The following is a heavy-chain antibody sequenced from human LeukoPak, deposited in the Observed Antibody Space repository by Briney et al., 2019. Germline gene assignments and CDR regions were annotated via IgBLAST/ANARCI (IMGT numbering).Heavy chain of an antibody. CDR3: ARHDYDFWSGYHYYMEV. J-gene: IGHJ6*03. CDR1: GGTFSSYT. CDR2: IIPILGIA. D-gene: IGHD3-3*01. Sequence: SVKVSCKASGGTFSSYTISWVRQAPGQGLEWMGRIIPILGIANYAQKLQGRVTISAHKSTSTAYMELTSLVSEDTGVYYCARHDYDFWSGYHYYMEVWGKGTTVTVSS. V-gene: IGHV1-69*02.